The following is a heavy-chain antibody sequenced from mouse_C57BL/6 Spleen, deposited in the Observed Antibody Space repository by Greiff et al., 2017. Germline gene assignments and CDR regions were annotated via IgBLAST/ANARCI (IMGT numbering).Heavy chain of an antibody. CDR2: IDPEDGDT. J-gene: IGHJ2*01. Sequence: EVQLQQSGAELVKPGASVKLSCTASGFTINDYYMHWVKQRPEQGLEWIGRIDPEDGDTKYAPKFQGKATITADTSSNTAYLQLSSLTSEDTAGYYCARSDGNFGYWDYWGQGTTLTVSS. D-gene: IGHD2-1*01. CDR1: GFTINDYY. CDR3: ARSDGNFGYWDY. V-gene: IGHV14-2*01.